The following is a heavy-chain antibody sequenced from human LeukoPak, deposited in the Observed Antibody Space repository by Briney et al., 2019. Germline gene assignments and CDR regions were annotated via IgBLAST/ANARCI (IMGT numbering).Heavy chain of an antibody. Sequence: SETLSLTCTVSGGSISSGDYYWSWIRQPPGKGLEWIGYIYYSGSTYYNPSLKSRVTISVDTSKNQFSLKLSSVTAADTAVYYCARYDSSGYYYIYAFDIWGQGTMVTVSP. CDR2: IYYSGST. V-gene: IGHV4-30-4*01. J-gene: IGHJ3*02. D-gene: IGHD3-22*01. CDR3: ARYDSSGYYYIYAFDI. CDR1: GGSISSGDYY.